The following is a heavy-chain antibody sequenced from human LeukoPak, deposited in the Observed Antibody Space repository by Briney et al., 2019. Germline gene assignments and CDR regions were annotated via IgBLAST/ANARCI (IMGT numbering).Heavy chain of an antibody. J-gene: IGHJ6*02. Sequence: SETLSLTCTVSGGSISSYYWGWIRQPPGKGLEWIGYIYYSGSTNYNPSLKSRVTMSVDTSKNQFSLKVNSVTAADTAVYYCARSRSGYPHYYYHGMDVWGQGTTVTVSS. D-gene: IGHD3-3*01. CDR2: IYYSGST. CDR3: ARSRSGYPHYYYHGMDV. V-gene: IGHV4-59*01. CDR1: GGSISSYY.